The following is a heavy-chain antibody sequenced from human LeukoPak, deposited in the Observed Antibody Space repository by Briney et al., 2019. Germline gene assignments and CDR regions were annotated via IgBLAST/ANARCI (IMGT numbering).Heavy chain of an antibody. Sequence: ASVKVSCKASGYTFTSYYMHWVRQAPGQGLEWMGIINPSGGSTSYAQKFQGRVTMTRDTSTSTVYMELSSLRSEDTAVYYCAKDLRGTPKRYCSSTSCPHPLDYWGQGTLVTVSS. J-gene: IGHJ4*02. V-gene: IGHV1-46*01. CDR2: INPSGGST. CDR3: AKDLRGTPKRYCSSTSCPHPLDY. CDR1: GYTFTSYY. D-gene: IGHD2-2*01.